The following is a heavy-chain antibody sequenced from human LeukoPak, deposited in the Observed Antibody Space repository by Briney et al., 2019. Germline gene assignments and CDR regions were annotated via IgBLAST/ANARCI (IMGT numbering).Heavy chain of an antibody. J-gene: IGHJ4*02. V-gene: IGHV3-23*01. D-gene: IGHD3-22*01. Sequence: GGSLRLSCVASGFTFSSYAMAWVRQAPGKGLEWVSSVSGSGSGTYYADSEKGRFTISRDNSKNTVYLQMNSLRADDTAVYYCAKDHPFDYYYATSGYFLYWGQGTLVTVSS. CDR1: GFTFSSYA. CDR3: AKDHPFDYYYATSGYFLY. CDR2: VSGSGSGT.